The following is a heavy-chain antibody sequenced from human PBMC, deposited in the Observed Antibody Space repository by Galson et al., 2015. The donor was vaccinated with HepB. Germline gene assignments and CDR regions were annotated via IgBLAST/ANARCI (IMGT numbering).Heavy chain of an antibody. CDR2: INPSGGST. CDR1: GYIFTSYY. Sequence: SVKVSCKASGYIFTSYYMHWVRQAPGQGLEWMGTINPSGGSTLYAQKVQGRVTMTRDTSTSTVYMELSSLRSEDTAVYYCARAQDPAAYYYYYCMDVWGKGTTVTVSS. J-gene: IGHJ6*03. V-gene: IGHV1-46*01. CDR3: ARAQDPAAYYYYYCMDV. D-gene: IGHD6-13*01.